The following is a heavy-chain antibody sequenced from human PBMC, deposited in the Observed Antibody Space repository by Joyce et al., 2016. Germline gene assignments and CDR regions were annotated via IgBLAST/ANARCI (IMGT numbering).Heavy chain of an antibody. CDR1: GFSLTASGVG. CDR3: AHRHYFDFWAGGEFDY. J-gene: IGHJ4*02. D-gene: IGHD3-3*01. Sequence: QITLKESGPTLVKPTQTLTLTCTFSGFSLTASGVGVGWIRQPPGKALEWLALIYWNDDKRFNPSLKSRLTISKDTSKNQVVLTMTNMEPVDTGTYYCAHRHYFDFWAGGEFDYWGQGILVTVSS. V-gene: IGHV2-5*01. CDR2: IYWNDDK.